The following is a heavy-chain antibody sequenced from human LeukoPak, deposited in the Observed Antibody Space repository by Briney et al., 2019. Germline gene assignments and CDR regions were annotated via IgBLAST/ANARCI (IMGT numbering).Heavy chain of an antibody. CDR1: GCTFTSYG. CDR3: ARDVRGGYDILTGYLIY. D-gene: IGHD3-9*01. J-gene: IGHJ4*02. V-gene: IGHV1-18*04. CDR2: ISAYNGNT. Sequence: ASVKVSCKASGCTFTSYGISWVRQAPGQGLEWMGWISAYNGNTNYAQKLQGRVTMTTDTSTSTAYMELRSLRSDDTAVYYCARDVRGGYDILTGYLIYWGQGTLVTVSS.